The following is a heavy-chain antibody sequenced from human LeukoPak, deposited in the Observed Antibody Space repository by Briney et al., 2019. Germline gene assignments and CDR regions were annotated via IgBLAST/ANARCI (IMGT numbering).Heavy chain of an antibody. CDR3: ARDVSTRPFDY. J-gene: IGHJ4*02. Sequence: PGGSLRLFCAASGFSLSSYEMSWARQGPGKGLEWVSYITSSGTTIYYADSVKGRFTISRDNAKNSLYLQMNSLRAEDTALYYCARDVSTRPFDYRGQGTLVTVSS. D-gene: IGHD5/OR15-5a*01. CDR1: GFSLSSYE. CDR2: ITSSGTTI. V-gene: IGHV3-48*03.